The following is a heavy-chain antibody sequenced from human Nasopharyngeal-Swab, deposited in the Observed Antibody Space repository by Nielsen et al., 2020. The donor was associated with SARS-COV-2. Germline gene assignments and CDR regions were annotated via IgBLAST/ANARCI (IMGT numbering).Heavy chain of an antibody. Sequence: LSLTCAASGFTFSSYAMSWVRQAPGKGLEWVSAISGSGGSTYYADSVKGRFTISRDNSKNTLYLQMNSLRAEDTAVYYCAKDPGYCSSTSCYSNWFDPWGQGTLVTVSS. J-gene: IGHJ5*02. CDR2: ISGSGGST. V-gene: IGHV3-23*01. D-gene: IGHD2-2*03. CDR3: AKDPGYCSSTSCYSNWFDP. CDR1: GFTFSSYA.